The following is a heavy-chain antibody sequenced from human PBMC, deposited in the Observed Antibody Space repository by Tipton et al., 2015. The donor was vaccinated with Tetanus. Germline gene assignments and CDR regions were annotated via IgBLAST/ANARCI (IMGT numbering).Heavy chain of an antibody. CDR1: GYSFNIYW. Sequence: QLVQSGAEVKKPGESLKISCQGSGYSFNIYWIAWVRQMPGKGPEWMGLIYPGDSDATYSPSFQGQVTISADKSISTAYLQWTSLKASDTAIYFCARLPKHYSASGSTWGQGTLVTVSS. CDR3: ARLPKHYSASGST. D-gene: IGHD3-10*01. V-gene: IGHV5-51*01. CDR2: IYPGDSDA. J-gene: IGHJ5*02.